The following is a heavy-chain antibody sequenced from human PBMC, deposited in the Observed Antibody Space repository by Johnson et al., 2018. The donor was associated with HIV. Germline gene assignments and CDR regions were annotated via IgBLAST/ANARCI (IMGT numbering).Heavy chain of an antibody. D-gene: IGHD1-26*01. V-gene: IGHV3-20*04. CDR1: GFTFDDYG. J-gene: IGHJ3*02. CDR3: ARERGSGSYYSAFDI. CDR2: INWNGGST. Sequence: MLLVESGGGVVRPGGSLRLSCAASGFTFDDYGMSWVRQAPGKGLEWVSGINWNGGSTVYADSVKGRFPISRDNAKNSLYLQMNSLRAEDTALYYCARERGSGSYYSAFDIWGQGTMVTVSS.